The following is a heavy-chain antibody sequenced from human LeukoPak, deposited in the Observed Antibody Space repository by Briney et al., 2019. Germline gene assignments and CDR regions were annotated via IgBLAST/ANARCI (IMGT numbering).Heavy chain of an antibody. Sequence: GGSLRLSCAASGFTFDDYGMSWVRQAPGKGLERVSGINWNGGSTGYADSVKGRFTISRDNAKNSLYLQMNSLRAEDTALYYCAREARLTGSGSYPYNWFDPWGQGALVTVSS. CDR3: AREARLTGSGSYPYNWFDP. CDR1: GFTFDDYG. D-gene: IGHD3-10*01. CDR2: INWNGGST. J-gene: IGHJ5*02. V-gene: IGHV3-20*04.